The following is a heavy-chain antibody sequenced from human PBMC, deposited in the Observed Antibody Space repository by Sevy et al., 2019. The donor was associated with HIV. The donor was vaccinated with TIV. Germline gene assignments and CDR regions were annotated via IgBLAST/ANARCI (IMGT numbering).Heavy chain of an antibody. V-gene: IGHV3-30-3*01. CDR3: ARDSGYGGGDCYGPGGY. D-gene: IGHD2-21*02. J-gene: IGHJ4*02. CDR1: GFTFSSYA. CDR2: ISYDDGSNR. Sequence: GGSLRLSCAASGFTFSSYALHWVRQAPGKGLEWVAVISYDDGSNRNYADTGKGRFTISRDNSKNTVYLQMNSRRPEDTAAYYCARDSGYGGGDCYGPGGYWGQGTLVTVSS.